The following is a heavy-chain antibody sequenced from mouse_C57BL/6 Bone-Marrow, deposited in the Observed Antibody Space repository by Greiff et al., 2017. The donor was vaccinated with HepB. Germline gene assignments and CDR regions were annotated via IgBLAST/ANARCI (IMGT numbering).Heavy chain of an antibody. CDR1: GFTFSSYA. J-gene: IGHJ4*01. CDR3: ARYFYYDYDGAIYYAMDY. V-gene: IGHV5-4*03. CDR2: ISDGGSYT. Sequence: DVMLVESGGGLVKPGGSLKLSCAASGFTFSSYAMSWVRQTPEKRLEWVATISDGGSYTYYPDKVKGRFTISRDNAKNNLYLQMSHLKSEDTAMYYCARYFYYDYDGAIYYAMDYWGQGTSVTVSS. D-gene: IGHD2-4*01.